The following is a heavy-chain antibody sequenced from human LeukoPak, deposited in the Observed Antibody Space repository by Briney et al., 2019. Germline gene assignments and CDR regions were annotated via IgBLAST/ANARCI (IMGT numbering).Heavy chain of an antibody. J-gene: IGHJ4*02. CDR1: GFTFRSYW. CDR3: ARVYNYVFDY. V-gene: IGHV3-7*05. D-gene: IGHD3-10*02. Sequence: GGSLRLSCAASGFTFRSYWMSWVRQAPGKGLEFVANIKQEGSEKYYVDSVKGRFTISRDNSKNTLYLQMNSLRAEDTAVYYCARVYNYVFDYWGQGTLVTVSS. CDR2: IKQEGSEK.